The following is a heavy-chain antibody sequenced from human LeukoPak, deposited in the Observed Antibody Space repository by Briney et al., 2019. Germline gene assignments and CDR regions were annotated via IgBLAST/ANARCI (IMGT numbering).Heavy chain of an antibody. CDR2: IYASGSK. Sequence: PSETLSLTCTVSGYSISTGYYWAWIRQSPGRGLEWIGSIYASGSKYYNPSLKSRVTISADTSKNQFSLELTSVTAADTAVYYCARDSLESGFYDDSGYSAPCDYWGQGTLVTVSS. D-gene: IGHD3-22*01. CDR3: ARDSLESGFYDDSGYSAPCDY. J-gene: IGHJ4*02. V-gene: IGHV4-38-2*02. CDR1: GYSISTGYY.